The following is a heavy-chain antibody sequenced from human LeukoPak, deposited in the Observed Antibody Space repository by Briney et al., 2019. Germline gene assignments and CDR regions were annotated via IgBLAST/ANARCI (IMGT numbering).Heavy chain of an antibody. Sequence: ASVKVSCKASGYTFTGYYMHWVRQAPGQGLEWMGWINPNSGGTNYAQKFQGWVTMTRDTSISTAYMELSRLRSDDTAVYYCARAEVLTATWSPLIDWGQGTLVTVSS. CDR3: ARAEVLTATWSPLID. D-gene: IGHD3-22*01. V-gene: IGHV1-2*04. CDR1: GYTFTGYY. J-gene: IGHJ4*02. CDR2: INPNSGGT.